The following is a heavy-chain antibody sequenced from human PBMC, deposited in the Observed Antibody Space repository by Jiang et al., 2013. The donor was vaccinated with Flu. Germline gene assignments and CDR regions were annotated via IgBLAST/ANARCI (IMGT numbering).Heavy chain of an antibody. CDR3: ARDGRAMGYCSGGSCYTPFDY. J-gene: IGHJ4*02. Sequence: GAEVKKPGASVKVSCKASGYTFTGYYMHWVRQAPGQGLEWMGWINPNSGGTNYAQKFQGWVTMTRDTSISTAYMELSRLRSDDTAVYYCARDGRAMGYCSGGSCYTPFDYWGQGTLVTVSS. V-gene: IGHV1-2*04. D-gene: IGHD2-15*01. CDR1: GYTFTGYY. CDR2: INPNSGGT.